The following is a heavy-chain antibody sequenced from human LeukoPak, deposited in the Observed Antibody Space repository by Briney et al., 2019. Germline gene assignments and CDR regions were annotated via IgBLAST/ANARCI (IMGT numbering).Heavy chain of an antibody. CDR1: GYTFTGYY. Sequence: ASVKVSCKASGYTFTGYYMHWVRQAPGQGLEWMGWINPNSGGTNYAQKFQGRVTMTTDTSISTAYMELSRLRSDDTAVYYCARRASRGDYYMDVWGKGTTVTVSS. CDR2: INPNSGGT. CDR3: ARRASRGDYYMDV. V-gene: IGHV1-2*02. D-gene: IGHD6-13*01. J-gene: IGHJ6*03.